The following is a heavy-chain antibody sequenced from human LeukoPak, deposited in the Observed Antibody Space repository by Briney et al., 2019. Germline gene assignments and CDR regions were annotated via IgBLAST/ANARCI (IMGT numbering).Heavy chain of an antibody. Sequence: PGGSLRLSCAASGFTFSSYSMTWVRQAPGKGLEGVSSISSSSSYIYYADSVKGRFTISRDNAKNSLYLQMNSLRAEDTAVYYCARDGHFQYYGSEWRVNYGMDVWGQGTTVTVSS. J-gene: IGHJ6*02. V-gene: IGHV3-21*01. CDR2: ISSSSSYI. D-gene: IGHD3-10*01. CDR1: GFTFSSYS. CDR3: ARDGHFQYYGSEWRVNYGMDV.